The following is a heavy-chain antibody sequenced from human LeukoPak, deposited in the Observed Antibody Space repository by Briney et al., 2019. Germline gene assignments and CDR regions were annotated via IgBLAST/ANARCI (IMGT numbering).Heavy chain of an antibody. Sequence: GGSLRLSCGASEFPFSTSWMTWVRQTPGRGLEWVAIINPDGSGKDYVESVKGRFTGSRDNANNSVYLQMNSLRADDTAVYYCARDPLWGALDIWGQGTMVTVSS. D-gene: IGHD1-26*01. CDR1: EFPFSTSW. CDR3: ARDPLWGALDI. CDR2: INPDGSGK. V-gene: IGHV3-7*01. J-gene: IGHJ3*02.